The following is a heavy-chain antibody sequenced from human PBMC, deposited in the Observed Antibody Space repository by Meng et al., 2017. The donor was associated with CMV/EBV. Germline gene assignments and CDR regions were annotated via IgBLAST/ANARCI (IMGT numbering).Heavy chain of an antibody. Sequence: GESLKISCAASGFTVSSNYMSWVRQAPGKGLEWVSVIYSGGSTYYADSVKGRFTISRDNSKNTLYLQMNSLRVEDTAVYYCARDSYCGGDCYSDYWGQGTLVTVSS. J-gene: IGHJ4*02. CDR1: GFTVSSNY. V-gene: IGHV3-66*02. D-gene: IGHD2-21*01. CDR3: ARDSYCGGDCYSDY. CDR2: IYSGGST.